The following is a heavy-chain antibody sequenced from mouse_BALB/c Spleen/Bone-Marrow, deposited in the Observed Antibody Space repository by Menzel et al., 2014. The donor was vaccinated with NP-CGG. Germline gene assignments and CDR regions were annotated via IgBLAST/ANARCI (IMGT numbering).Heavy chain of an antibody. J-gene: IGHJ2*01. D-gene: IGHD1-1*01. CDR1: GSSITSDYA. Sequence: EVQLQQSGPGLVKPSQSLSLTCTVSGSSITSDYAWNWIRQFPGNKLEWMGYINYSGSTSYNPSLKSRISITRDTSKNQFFLQLNSVTTEDTATYYCSRDYYGSSYFDYWGQGTTLTVFS. CDR3: SRDYYGSSYFDY. CDR2: INYSGST. V-gene: IGHV3-2*02.